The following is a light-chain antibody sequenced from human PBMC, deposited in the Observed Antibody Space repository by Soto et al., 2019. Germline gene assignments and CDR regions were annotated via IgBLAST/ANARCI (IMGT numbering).Light chain of an antibody. CDR2: DAS. Sequence: EIVLTQSPATLSLSPGERATLSCRASQSVSSYLAWYQQKPGQAPRLLIYDASNRATGIPARFSGSGSGTDXXXXXXXLEPXXXXXXYXQQRSNWPRGTLTFGGGTKVEIK. CDR1: QSVSSY. CDR3: QQRSNWPRGTLT. V-gene: IGKV3-11*01. J-gene: IGKJ4*01.